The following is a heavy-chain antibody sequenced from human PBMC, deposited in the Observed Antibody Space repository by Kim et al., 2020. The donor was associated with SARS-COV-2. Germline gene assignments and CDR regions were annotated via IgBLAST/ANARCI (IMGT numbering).Heavy chain of an antibody. CDR1: GDSVSSSRW. CDR3: SFSLGWSRFDS. J-gene: IGHJ4*02. Sequence: SETLSLTCDVSGDSVSSSRWWTWVRQFPGGGLEWIADIHPNGGTNYNPSLRSRTKMSLDKARSQSSLNLSSVTAADTAVYFCSFSLGWSRFDSWCQG. CDR2: IHPNGGT. V-gene: IGHV4-4*02. D-gene: IGHD6-19*01.